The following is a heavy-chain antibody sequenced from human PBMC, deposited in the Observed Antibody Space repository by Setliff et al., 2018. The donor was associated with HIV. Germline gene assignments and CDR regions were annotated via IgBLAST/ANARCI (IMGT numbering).Heavy chain of an antibody. J-gene: IGHJ6*02. Sequence: TSETLSLTCTVSGGSISNSRYYWSWIRQPPGKGLEWIGSIYYSGSTYYNPSLKSRVTISVDTSKNQFSLKLSSVTAEDTAVYYCARDLDPFFAMEIWGQGTTVTVSS. CDR1: GGSISNSRYY. CDR2: IYYSGST. CDR3: ARDLDPFFAMEI. V-gene: IGHV4-39*07.